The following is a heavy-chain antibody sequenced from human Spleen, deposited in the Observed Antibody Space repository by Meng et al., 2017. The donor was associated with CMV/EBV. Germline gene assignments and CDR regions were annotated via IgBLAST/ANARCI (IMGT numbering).Heavy chain of an antibody. CDR2: INHSGST. J-gene: IGHJ4*02. D-gene: IGHD1-7*01. CDR3: ARVGNTTPGYFDY. CDR1: GGSFSGYY. Sequence: SETLSLTCAVYGGSFSGYYWIWIRQPPGKGLEWIGEINHSGSTNYNPSLKSRVTISVDTSKSQFSLKLTSVTAADTAVYFCARVGNTTPGYFDYWGQGALVTVSS. V-gene: IGHV4-34*01.